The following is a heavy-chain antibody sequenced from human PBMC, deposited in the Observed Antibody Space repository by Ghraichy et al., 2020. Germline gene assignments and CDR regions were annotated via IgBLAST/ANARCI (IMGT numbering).Heavy chain of an antibody. V-gene: IGHV3-23*01. J-gene: IGHJ4*02. Sequence: GESLNISCAASGFTFGFTFSSSAIIWARQAPGKGLGWVSGIGGSGGGTYYADSVKGRFTISRDNSKNTVYLQMNSLRDEDTAIYYCAREGKNFDCWGQGTLVTVSS. CDR2: IGGSGGGT. CDR1: GFTFGFTFSSSA. CDR3: AREGKNFDC. D-gene: IGHD2/OR15-2a*01.